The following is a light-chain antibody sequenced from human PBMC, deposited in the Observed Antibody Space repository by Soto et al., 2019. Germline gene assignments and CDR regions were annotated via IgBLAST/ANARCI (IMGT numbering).Light chain of an antibody. CDR1: QSISNH. CDR2: GAS. Sequence: EIVMTQSPATLAVSPGESATLSCRASQSISNHLTWYQQKPGQPPRLLIYGASTKATGIPARFSGSGSGTEFTLTMSNLQSEDFAVYYCQQYSGWPYSFGRGTKLEIK. J-gene: IGKJ2*03. CDR3: QQYSGWPYS. V-gene: IGKV3-15*01.